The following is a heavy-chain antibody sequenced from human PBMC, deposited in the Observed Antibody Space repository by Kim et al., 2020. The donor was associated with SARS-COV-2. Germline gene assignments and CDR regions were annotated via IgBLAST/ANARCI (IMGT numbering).Heavy chain of an antibody. CDR1: GFTFGDYA. J-gene: IGHJ3*02. V-gene: IGHV3-49*04. D-gene: IGHD5-18*01. CDR2: IRSKAYGGTT. Sequence: GGSLRLSCTASGFTFGDYAMSWVRQAPGKGLEWVGFIRSKAYGGTTEYAAAVKGRFTISRDDSKGIAYLQMNSLKTEDTVVYYCTRVEYSYGVDAFDIWGQGTMGTVFS. CDR3: TRVEYSYGVDAFDI.